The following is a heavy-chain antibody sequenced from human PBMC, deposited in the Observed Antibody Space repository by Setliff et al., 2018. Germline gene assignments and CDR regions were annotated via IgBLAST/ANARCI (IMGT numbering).Heavy chain of an antibody. J-gene: IGHJ4*02. D-gene: IGHD3-3*01. Sequence: GGSLRLSCAASGFPVRSYVMTWVRQAPGKGLELVSMIYNGGSGTYSIDSVKGRFTISRDESQNTIHLEMTSLRADDTAVYYCAKGRRTIRSHLDYWGQGTQVTVSS. V-gene: IGHV3-23*03. CDR3: AKGRRTIRSHLDY. CDR1: GFPVRSYV. CDR2: IYNGGSGT.